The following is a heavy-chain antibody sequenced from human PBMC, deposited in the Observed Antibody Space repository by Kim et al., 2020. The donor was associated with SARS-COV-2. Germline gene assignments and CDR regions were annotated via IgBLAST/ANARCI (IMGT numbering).Heavy chain of an antibody. CDR1: GFTFSSYA. J-gene: IGHJ4*02. D-gene: IGHD2-21*02. V-gene: IGHV3-23*03. Sequence: GGSLRLSCAASGFTFSSYAMSWVRQAPGKGLQWVSVIYSGGSTTYYADSVKGRFTISRDNSKNTLYLQMNSLRAEDTAVYYCAIYGGDCYECFDYWGQGTLVTVS. CDR2: IYSGGSTT. CDR3: AIYGGDCYECFDY.